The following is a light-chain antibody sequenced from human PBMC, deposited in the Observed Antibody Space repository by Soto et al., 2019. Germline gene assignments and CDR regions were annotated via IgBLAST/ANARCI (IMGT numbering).Light chain of an antibody. V-gene: IGKV1-39*01. J-gene: IGKJ4*01. CDR2: AAS. Sequence: DIQMTQSPSSLPASVGDRVNITCRTTQRLDNYLNWYQQKPGKAPNLLIFAASSLQSGVPSRFSGSGSGTDFTLTISSLQPEDFATYYCQQSYTSPPTFGGGTKVEMK. CDR1: QRLDNY. CDR3: QQSYTSPPT.